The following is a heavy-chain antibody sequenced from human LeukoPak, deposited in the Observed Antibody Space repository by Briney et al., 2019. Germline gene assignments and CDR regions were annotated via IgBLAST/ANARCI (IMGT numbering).Heavy chain of an antibody. D-gene: IGHD5-24*01. J-gene: IGHJ4*02. CDR2: IYYSGST. CDR1: GGSISSYY. CDR3: ARGGDGYTIFDY. Sequence: SETLSLTCTVSGGSISSYYWSWIRQPPGKGLEWIGYIYYSGSTNYNPSLKSRVTISVDTSKNQFSLKLSSVTAADTAVYYCARGGDGYTIFDYWGQGTLVTVSS. V-gene: IGHV4-59*01.